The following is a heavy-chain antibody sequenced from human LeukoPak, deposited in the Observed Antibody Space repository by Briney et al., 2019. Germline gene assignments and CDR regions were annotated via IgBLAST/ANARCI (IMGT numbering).Heavy chain of an antibody. CDR3: ASATYYYGSGSYYPRFDP. Sequence: GASVKVSCKASGYTFTGYYMHWVRQAPGQGLEWMGWINPNSGGTNYAQKFQGWVTMTRDTSISTAYMELSRLRSDDTAAYYCASATYYYGSGSYYPRFDPWGQGTLVTVSS. CDR1: GYTFTGYY. CDR2: INPNSGGT. V-gene: IGHV1-2*04. D-gene: IGHD3-10*01. J-gene: IGHJ5*02.